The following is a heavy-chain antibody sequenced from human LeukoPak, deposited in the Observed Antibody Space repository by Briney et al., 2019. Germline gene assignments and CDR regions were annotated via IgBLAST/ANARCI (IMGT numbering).Heavy chain of an antibody. Sequence: GESLKISCKGSGYRFATYWIGWARQMPGKGLEWMGIIYPGDSDARYSPSFQGQVTISADKSISTAYLQWSSLKASDTAMYYCARSGSSSWYRLGYWGQGTLVTVSS. CDR2: IYPGDSDA. CDR1: GYRFATYW. CDR3: ARSGSSSWYRLGY. V-gene: IGHV5-51*01. J-gene: IGHJ4*02. D-gene: IGHD6-13*01.